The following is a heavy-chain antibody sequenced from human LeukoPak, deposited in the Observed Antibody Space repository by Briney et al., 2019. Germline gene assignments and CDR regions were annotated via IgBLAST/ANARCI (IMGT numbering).Heavy chain of an antibody. CDR3: AIADGSYPYYYYYMDV. CDR2: ILPIFGTA. V-gene: IGHV1-69*13. CDR1: GGTFSSYA. D-gene: IGHD1-26*01. J-gene: IGHJ6*03. Sequence: SVTVSCKASGGTFSSYAISWVRQAPGQGLEWMGGILPIFGTANYAQKFQGRVTITADESTSTAYIELSSLRSEDPAVYYCAIADGSYPYYYYYMDVWGKGTTVTVSS.